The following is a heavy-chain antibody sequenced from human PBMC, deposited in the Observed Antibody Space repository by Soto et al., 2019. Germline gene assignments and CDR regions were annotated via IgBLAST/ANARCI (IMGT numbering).Heavy chain of an antibody. J-gene: IGHJ5*02. D-gene: IGHD4-17*01. CDR1: GGSFSGYY. Sequence: SETLSLTCAVYGGSFSGYYWSWIRQPPGKGLEWIGEINHSGSTNYNPSLKSRVTISVDTSKNQFSLKLSSVTAADTAVYYCARTYGDPMNWFDPWGQGTLVTVSS. CDR2: INHSGST. CDR3: ARTYGDPMNWFDP. V-gene: IGHV4-34*01.